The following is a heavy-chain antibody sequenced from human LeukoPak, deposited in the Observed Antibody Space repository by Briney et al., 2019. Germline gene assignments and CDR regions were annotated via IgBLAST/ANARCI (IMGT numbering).Heavy chain of an antibody. CDR2: ISYDGSNK. Sequence: GGSLRLSCAPSGFTFSSYGMHWVRQAPGKGLEWVAVISYDGSNKYYADSVKGRFTISRDNSKNTLYLQMNSLRAEDTAVYYCAKAASTRIAVAGIDPWGQGTLVTVSS. CDR3: AKAASTRIAVAGIDP. V-gene: IGHV3-30*18. J-gene: IGHJ5*02. CDR1: GFTFSSYG. D-gene: IGHD6-19*01.